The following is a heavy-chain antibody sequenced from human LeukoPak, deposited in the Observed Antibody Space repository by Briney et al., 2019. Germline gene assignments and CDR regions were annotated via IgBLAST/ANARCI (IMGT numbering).Heavy chain of an antibody. V-gene: IGHV1-18*01. D-gene: IGHD5/OR15-5a*01. Sequence: ASVKVSCKASGYTFTSYAMHWVRQAPGQRLEWMGWISAYNGNTNYAQKLQGRVTMTTDTSTSTAYMELRSLRSDDTAVYYCARVPSTANWFDPWGQGTLVTVSS. CDR1: GYTFTSYA. CDR2: ISAYNGNT. CDR3: ARVPSTANWFDP. J-gene: IGHJ5*02.